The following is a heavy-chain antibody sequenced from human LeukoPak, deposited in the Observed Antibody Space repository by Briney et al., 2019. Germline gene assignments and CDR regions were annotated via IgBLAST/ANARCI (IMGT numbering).Heavy chain of an antibody. D-gene: IGHD3-22*01. J-gene: IGHJ4*02. CDR3: AIPFYDSSGYYYVSDY. CDR1: GGTFSSYA. V-gene: IGHV1-69*13. Sequence: ASVKVSCTASGGTFSSYAISWVRQAPGQGLEWMGGIIPIFGTANFAQKFQGRVTTTADESTSTAYMELSSLRSEDTAVYYCAIPFYDSSGYYYVSDYWGQGTLVTVSS. CDR2: IIPIFGTA.